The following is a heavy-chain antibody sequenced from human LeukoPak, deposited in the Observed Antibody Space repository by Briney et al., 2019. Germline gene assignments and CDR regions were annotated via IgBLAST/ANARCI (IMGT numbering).Heavy chain of an antibody. D-gene: IGHD3-3*01. CDR2: IYTSGST. CDR1: GGSISSGSYY. CDR3: ARVALDDFWSGYSSHYFDY. J-gene: IGHJ4*02. V-gene: IGHV4-61*02. Sequence: SQTLSLTSTVSGGSISSGSYYWSWLRQPAGKGLEWIGRIYTSGSTNYNPSLKSRVTISVDTSKNHCSLKLSSVTAADTAVYYCARVALDDFWSGYSSHYFDYWGQGTLVTVSS.